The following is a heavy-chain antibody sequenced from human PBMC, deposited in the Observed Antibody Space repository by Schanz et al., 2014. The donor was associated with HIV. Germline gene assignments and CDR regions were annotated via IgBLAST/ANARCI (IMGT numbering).Heavy chain of an antibody. V-gene: IGHV4-30-2*01. CDR3: ARASLGAAHP. CDR2: ISHSGSS. J-gene: IGHJ5*02. Sequence: QLQLQESGSGLVKPSQTLSLTCGVSGGAISSGGYSWSWIRQTPGKGLEWIGYISHSGSSFYNPSLEGRVTLSIDTSKTHFSLNLTSVTAADTAIYYCARASLGAAHPWGQGTLVTVSS. CDR1: GGAISSGGYS. D-gene: IGHD2-15*01.